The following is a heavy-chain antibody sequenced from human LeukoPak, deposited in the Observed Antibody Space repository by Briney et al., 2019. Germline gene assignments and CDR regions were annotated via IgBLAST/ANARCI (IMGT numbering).Heavy chain of an antibody. J-gene: IGHJ5*02. V-gene: IGHV1-3*01. D-gene: IGHD6-19*01. CDR3: ARGLSIAVAGRGSDNWFDP. Sequence: ASVTVSCKASGYTFTSYAMHWVRQAPGQRLEWMGWINAGNGNTRYSQKFQGRVTITRDTSASTAYMELSSLRSEDTAVYYCARGLSIAVAGRGSDNWFDPWGQGTLVTVSS. CDR1: GYTFTSYA. CDR2: INAGNGNT.